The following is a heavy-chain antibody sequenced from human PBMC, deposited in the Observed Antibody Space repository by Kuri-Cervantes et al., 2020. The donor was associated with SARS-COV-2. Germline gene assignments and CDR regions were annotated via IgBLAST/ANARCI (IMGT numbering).Heavy chain of an antibody. D-gene: IGHD5/OR15-5a*01. J-gene: IGHJ4*02. CDR3: AREHLSVFYVFDY. V-gene: IGHV3-30-3*01. Sequence: LSLTCAASGFTFSSYAMHWVRQAPGKGLEWVAVISYDGSNKYYADSVKGRFTISRDNSKNTLYLQMNSLRAEDTAVYYCAREHLSVFYVFDYWGQGTLVTVSS. CDR1: GFTFSSYA. CDR2: ISYDGSNK.